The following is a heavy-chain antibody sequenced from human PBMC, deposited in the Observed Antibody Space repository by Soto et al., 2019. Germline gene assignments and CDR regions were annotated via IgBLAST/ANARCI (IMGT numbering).Heavy chain of an antibody. J-gene: IGHJ4*02. CDR3: ASPGLDRLYFDH. CDR1: GGSISGSYYY. Sequence: QLQLQESGPGLVKPSETLSLTCSVSGGSISGSYYYWGWIRQPPGKGLEWIGTIYDSGTTYYRPSLKSRVPISVTTSNTQFSLKVNSVTAADTAVYSSASPGLDRLYFDHWGQGSLVTVSS. CDR2: IYDSGTT. V-gene: IGHV4-39*01.